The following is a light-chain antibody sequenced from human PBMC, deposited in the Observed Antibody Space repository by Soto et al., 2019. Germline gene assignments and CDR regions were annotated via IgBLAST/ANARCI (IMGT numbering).Light chain of an antibody. Sequence: DFQMTQSPSSLSASVGDRVTITCRASQGISNYLAWYQQKPGTVPKLLIYAASTLQSGVPSRFSGSGYGTDFTLTINSLQPEDAATYYCQTYNTAPGITFGQGTRLEIK. CDR3: QTYNTAPGIT. CDR2: AAS. J-gene: IGKJ5*01. V-gene: IGKV1-27*01. CDR1: QGISNY.